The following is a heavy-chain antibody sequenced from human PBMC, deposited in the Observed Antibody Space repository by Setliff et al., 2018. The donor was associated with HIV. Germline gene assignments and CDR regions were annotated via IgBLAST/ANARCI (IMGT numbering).Heavy chain of an antibody. Sequence: GGSLRLSCAASGFTFDDYGMTRVRQAPGKGLEWVGRIKSNIDGGTRDYAAPVKGRFTISRDDSKNTVYLQMNSLKSEDSALYYCTTGGADWGQGTRVT. CDR1: GFTFDDYG. V-gene: IGHV3-15*01. D-gene: IGHD3-16*01. CDR3: TTGGAD. J-gene: IGHJ4*02. CDR2: IKSNIDGGTR.